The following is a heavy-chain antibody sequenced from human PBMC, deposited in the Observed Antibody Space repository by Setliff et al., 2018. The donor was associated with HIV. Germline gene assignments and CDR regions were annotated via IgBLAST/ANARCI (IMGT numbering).Heavy chain of an antibody. V-gene: IGHV3-7*03. CDR3: ARAAYGSDYPDY. D-gene: IGHD3-10*01. J-gene: IGHJ4*02. Sequence: PGESLRLSCAASGFTFSSYWMSWVRQAPGKGLEWVANIKQDGSVKYYVDSVKGRFTISRDNAKNSLYLQMNSLRAEDTAVYYCARAAYGSDYPDYWGQGTLVTVSS. CDR2: IKQDGSVK. CDR1: GFTFSSYW.